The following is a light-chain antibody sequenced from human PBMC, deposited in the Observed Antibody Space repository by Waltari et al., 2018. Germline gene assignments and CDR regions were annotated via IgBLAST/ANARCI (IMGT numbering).Light chain of an antibody. J-gene: IGKJ1*01. CDR2: EVS. V-gene: IGKV1-39*02. Sequence: DVQMTQSPSSLSASIADRVTITCRASQNIRTRLIWYQQKPGRAPKVLIYEVSNLQSGVPSRFSGTGSGTDFTLTISSPQSEDFAVYYCQVYNKWPPWTFGQGTKVEMK. CDR1: QNIRTR. CDR3: QVYNKWPPWT.